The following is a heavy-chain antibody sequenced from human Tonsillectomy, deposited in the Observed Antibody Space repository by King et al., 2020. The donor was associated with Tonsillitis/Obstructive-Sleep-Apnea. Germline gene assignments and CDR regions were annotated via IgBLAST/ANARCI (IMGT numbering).Heavy chain of an antibody. J-gene: IGHJ5*02. CDR3: ARSAGTRKWGNTVTTYWFDP. Sequence: VQLVQSGAEVKKPGSSVKVSCKASGGTFSSYAISWVRQAPGQGLEWMGGIIPIFGTANYAQKFQGRVTITADESTSTAYMELSSLGSEDTAVYYCARSAGTRKWGNTVTTYWFDPWGQGTLVTVSS. V-gene: IGHV1-69*01. CDR1: GGTFSSYA. CDR2: IIPIFGTA. D-gene: IGHD4-11*01.